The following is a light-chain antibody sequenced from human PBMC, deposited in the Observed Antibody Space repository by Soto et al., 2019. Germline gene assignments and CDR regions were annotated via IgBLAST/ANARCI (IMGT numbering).Light chain of an antibody. CDR3: QYYGRSPLT. V-gene: IGKV3-15*01. CDR1: QSVSSN. Sequence: IVMTQSPATLSVSPGERATLSCRASQSVSSNLAWYQQKPGQAPRLLIYGASTRATGIPARFSGSGSGTDFTLTISRLEPEDFAVYYCQYYGRSPLTFGGGTKVDIK. CDR2: GAS. J-gene: IGKJ4*01.